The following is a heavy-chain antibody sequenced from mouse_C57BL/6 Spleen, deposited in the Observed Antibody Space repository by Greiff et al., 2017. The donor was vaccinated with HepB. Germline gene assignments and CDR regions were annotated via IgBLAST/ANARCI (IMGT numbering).Heavy chain of an antibody. CDR3: ASLWLSDGYYGGYFDY. CDR1: GYSFTDYN. Sequence: EVQLQQSGPELVKPGASVKISCKASGYSFTDYNMNWVKQSNGKSLEWIGVINPNYGTTSYNQKFKGKATLTVDQSSSTAYMQLNSLTSEDSAVYYCASLWLSDGYYGGYFDYWGQGTTLTVSS. J-gene: IGHJ2*01. V-gene: IGHV1-39*01. CDR2: INPNYGTT. D-gene: IGHD2-3*01.